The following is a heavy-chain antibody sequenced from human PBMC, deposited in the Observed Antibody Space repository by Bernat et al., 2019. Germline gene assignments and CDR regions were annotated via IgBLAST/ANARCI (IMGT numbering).Heavy chain of an antibody. V-gene: IGHV1-2*06. Sequence: QVQLVQSGAEVKKPGASVIVSCKASGYTFTDSFIQWVCQAPGQGLEWMGRINSKSGGTTYGMKFQGRVTMTRDTSISTAYMELSSLRSDDTAVYYCARDLAVTAFWEFDFWGQGTQVTVSS. CDR3: ARDLAVTAFWEFDF. CDR2: INSKSGGT. D-gene: IGHD2-21*02. J-gene: IGHJ4*02. CDR1: GYTFTDSF.